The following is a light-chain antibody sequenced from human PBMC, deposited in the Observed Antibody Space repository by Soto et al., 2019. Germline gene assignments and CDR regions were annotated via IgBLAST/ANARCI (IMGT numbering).Light chain of an antibody. Sequence: QSVLTQPPSASGTPGQRVTISCSGSNSNIGSNTVNWYQQLPGTAPKLLIYSDNQRPSGVPDRFSGSKSGTSASLAITGLQAEDEADYYCQSYDSSLGGHVVFGGGTKLTVL. CDR1: NSNIGSNT. CDR2: SDN. CDR3: QSYDSSLGGHVV. V-gene: IGLV1-44*01. J-gene: IGLJ2*01.